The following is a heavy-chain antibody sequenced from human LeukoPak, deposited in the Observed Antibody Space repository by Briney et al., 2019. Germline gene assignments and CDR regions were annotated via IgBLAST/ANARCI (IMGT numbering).Heavy chain of an antibody. CDR1: GYTFTGYY. D-gene: IGHD3-10*01. V-gene: IGHV1-8*02. J-gene: IGHJ4*02. Sequence: GASVKVSCKASGYTFTGYYMHWVRQATGQGLEWMGWMNPNSGNTGYAQKFQGRVTMTRNTSISTAYMELSSLRSEDTAVYYCARGGLWFGELLYFDYWGQGTLVTVSS. CDR3: ARGGLWFGELLYFDY. CDR2: MNPNSGNT.